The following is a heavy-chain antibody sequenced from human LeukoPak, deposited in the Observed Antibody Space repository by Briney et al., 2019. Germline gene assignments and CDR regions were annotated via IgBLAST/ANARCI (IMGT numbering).Heavy chain of an antibody. J-gene: IGHJ5*02. D-gene: IGHD5-12*01. CDR1: GYTFTSYD. CDR2: MNPNSGNT. V-gene: IGHV1-8*01. CDR3: ARGQGIVATTWFDP. Sequence: ASVKVSCKASGYTFTSYDINWVRQATGQGLEWMGWMNPNSGNTGYAQKFQGRVTMTRNTSISTAYMELSSLRSEDTAVYYCARGQGIVATTWFDPWGQGTLDTVSS.